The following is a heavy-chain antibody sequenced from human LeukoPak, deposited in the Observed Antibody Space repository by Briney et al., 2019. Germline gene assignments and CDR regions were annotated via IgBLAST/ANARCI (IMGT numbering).Heavy chain of an antibody. J-gene: IGHJ4*02. V-gene: IGHV4-39*01. CDR1: GGSISSSSYY. D-gene: IGHD4-17*01. CDR2: IYYSGST. CDR3: ARRRDDYGDYYDY. Sequence: SETLSLTCTVSGGSISSSSYYWGWIRQPPGKGLEWIGNIYYSGSTYYNPSLKSRVTISVDTSKNQFSLKLSSVTAADTAVYYCARRRDDYGDYYDYWGQGTLVTVCS.